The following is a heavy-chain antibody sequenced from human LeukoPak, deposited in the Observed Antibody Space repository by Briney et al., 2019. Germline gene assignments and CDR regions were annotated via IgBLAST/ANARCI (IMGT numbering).Heavy chain of an antibody. CDR1: GSTVSNSY. CDR3: AREQAYWFGP. Sequence: GGSLRLSCAASGSTVSNSYMTWVRQAPGKGLEWVSFIYPAGTTSYADSVKGRFTISRDSSKNTLHLQMNSLRADDTAVYYCAREQAYWFGPWGQGSLVTVSS. CDR2: IYPAGTT. V-gene: IGHV3-53*01. J-gene: IGHJ5*02.